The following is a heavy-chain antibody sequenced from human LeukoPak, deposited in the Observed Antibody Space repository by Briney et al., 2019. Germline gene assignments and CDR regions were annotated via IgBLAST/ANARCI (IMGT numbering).Heavy chain of an antibody. V-gene: IGHV4-38-2*01. D-gene: IGHD3-22*01. CDR1: GYSIISGYY. J-gene: IGHJ3*02. Sequence: SETLSLTCAVSGYSIISGYYWGWIRQPPGKGLEWIGSIYHSGSTYYNPSLKSRVTISVDTSKNQFSLKLSSVTAADTAVYYYARTPHYYDSKGAFDIWGQGTMLTVSS. CDR2: IYHSGST. CDR3: ARTPHYYDSKGAFDI.